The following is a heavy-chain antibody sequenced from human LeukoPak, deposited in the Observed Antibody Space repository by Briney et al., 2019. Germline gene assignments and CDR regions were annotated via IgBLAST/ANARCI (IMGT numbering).Heavy chain of an antibody. Sequence: GASVKVSCKASGYTFTNYGITWVRQAPGQGLEWMGWISGYNGITTYAQKPEGRVTMTTDTSTTTAYMELRRLTSDDTAVYYCARGDYSGTYYYFDYWGQGTLVTVSS. D-gene: IGHD1-26*01. CDR2: ISGYNGIT. J-gene: IGHJ4*02. V-gene: IGHV1-18*01. CDR3: ARGDYSGTYYYFDY. CDR1: GYTFTNYG.